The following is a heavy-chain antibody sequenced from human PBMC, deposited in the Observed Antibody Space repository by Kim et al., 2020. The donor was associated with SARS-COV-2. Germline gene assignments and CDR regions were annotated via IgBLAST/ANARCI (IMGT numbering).Heavy chain of an antibody. CDR3: ARDSRQVVRGAFDY. V-gene: IGHV4-4*02. J-gene: IGHJ4*02. D-gene: IGHD3-10*01. Sequence: SETLSLTCAVSGGSISSSNWWSWVRQPPGKGLEWIGEIYHSGSTNYNPSLKSRVTISVDKSKNQFSLKLSSVTAADTAVYYCARDSRQVVRGAFDYWGQGTLVTVSS. CDR2: IYHSGST. CDR1: GGSISSSNW.